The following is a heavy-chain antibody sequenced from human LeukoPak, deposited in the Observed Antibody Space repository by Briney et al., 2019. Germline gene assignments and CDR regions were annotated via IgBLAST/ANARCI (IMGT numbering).Heavy chain of an antibody. D-gene: IGHD3-22*01. CDR2: IGAGGGST. J-gene: IGHJ4*02. CDR3: AKNSGYNSYYFHY. Sequence: GGSLRLSCAASGFTFSSYAMSWVRQAPGKGLEWVSSIGAGGGSTYYADSVRGRFTISRDNSKSTLYLQMNSLRADDTAVFYCAKNSGYNSYYFHYWGQGTLVTASS. CDR1: GFTFSSYA. V-gene: IGHV3-23*01.